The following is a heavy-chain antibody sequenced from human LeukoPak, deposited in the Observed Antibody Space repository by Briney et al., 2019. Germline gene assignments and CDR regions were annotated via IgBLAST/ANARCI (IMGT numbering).Heavy chain of an antibody. CDR3: ARHTPYYDILTGYAYDAFDI. CDR1: GGSISSYY. CDR2: IYYSGST. V-gene: IGHV4-59*08. J-gene: IGHJ3*02. D-gene: IGHD3-9*01. Sequence: PSETLSLTCTVSGGSISSYYWSWIRQPPGKGLEWIGYIYYSGSTNYNPSLKSRVTISIDTSKNQFSLKLSSVTAGDTAVYYCARHTPYYDILTGYAYDAFDIWGQGTMVTVSS.